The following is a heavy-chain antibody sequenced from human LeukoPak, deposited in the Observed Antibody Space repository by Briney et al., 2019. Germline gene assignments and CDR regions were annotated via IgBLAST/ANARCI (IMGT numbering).Heavy chain of an antibody. CDR3: ARDGMKDYGGNGLDY. D-gene: IGHD4-23*01. V-gene: IGHV3-21*01. J-gene: IGHJ4*02. CDR2: ISSSSSYI. CDR1: GFTFSSYS. Sequence: GGSLRLSCAASGFTFSSYSMNWVRQAPGKGLEWVSSISSSSSYIYYADSVKGRFTISRDNSKNTLYLQMNSLRAEDTAVYYCARDGMKDYGGNGLDYWGQGTLVTVSS.